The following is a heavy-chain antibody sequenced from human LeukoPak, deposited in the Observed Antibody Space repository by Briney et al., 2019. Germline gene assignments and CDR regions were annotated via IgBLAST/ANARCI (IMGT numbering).Heavy chain of an antibody. CDR3: ARDQYDTWSRRGNFDS. Sequence: GGSLRLSCAASGFTFSSYGMHWVRQAPGKGLEWVAVIWYDGSNKYYADSVKGRFTISRDNTKNSLYLQMNSLRAEDTAVFYCARDQYDTWSRRGNFDSWGQGTLVIVSS. D-gene: IGHD3-3*01. J-gene: IGHJ4*02. CDR1: GFTFSSYG. V-gene: IGHV3-33*01. CDR2: IWYDGSNK.